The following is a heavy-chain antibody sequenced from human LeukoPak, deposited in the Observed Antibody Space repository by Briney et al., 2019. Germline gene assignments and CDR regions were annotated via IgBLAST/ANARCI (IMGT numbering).Heavy chain of an antibody. CDR1: GFTFSNYG. V-gene: IGHV3-30*02. J-gene: IGHJ4*02. CDR3: AGPSSSGVGY. D-gene: IGHD3-10*01. CDR2: IRFDGTNK. Sequence: GGSLRLSCAASGFTFSNYGMHWVRQAPGKGLEWVAFIRFDGTNKYYADSVKGRLTISRDNSKNTLYLQMNSLRAEDTAVYYCAGPSSSGVGYWGQGTLVTVAS.